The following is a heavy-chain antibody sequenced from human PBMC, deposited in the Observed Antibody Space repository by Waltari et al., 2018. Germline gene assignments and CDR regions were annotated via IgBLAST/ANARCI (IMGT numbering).Heavy chain of an antibody. CDR1: RSTFSSSA. J-gene: IGHJ3*02. D-gene: IGHD3-22*01. Sequence: QVQLVQSGAEVKKPGSSVKVSRQASRSTFSSSAISWVLQAPGQGLEWMGGIIPIFGTANYAQKFQGRVTITTDESTSTAYMELSSLRSEDTAVYYCARDDSSGRNAFDIWGQGTMVTVSS. CDR3: ARDDSSGRNAFDI. V-gene: IGHV1-69*05. CDR2: IIPIFGTA.